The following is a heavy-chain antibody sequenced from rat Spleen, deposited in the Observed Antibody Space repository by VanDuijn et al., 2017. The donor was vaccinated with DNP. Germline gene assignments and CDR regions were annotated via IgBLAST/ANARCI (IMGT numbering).Heavy chain of an antibody. Sequence: EVQLVESGGDLVQPGGSLKLSCIASGFTFNNYYMTWIRQVPGTGLEWVASISNGGGSTYYPDSVKGRFTISRDNAKNTLQLQMNNLRSEDTATYYCARHYYYSEDYFDYWGQGVMVTVSS. CDR2: ISNGGGST. D-gene: IGHD1-1*01. V-gene: IGHV5-31*01. CDR1: GFTFNNYY. CDR3: ARHYYYSEDYFDY. J-gene: IGHJ2*01.